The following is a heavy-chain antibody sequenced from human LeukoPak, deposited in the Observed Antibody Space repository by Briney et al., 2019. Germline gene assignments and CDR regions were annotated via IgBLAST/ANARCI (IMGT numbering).Heavy chain of an antibody. Sequence: GGSLRLSCAASGFTFSNYAMSWVRQAPGKGLVWVSAISASAGSTYYADSVKGRFTISRDNSKNTLYLQMNGLRADDTAVYYCAKRFMVRGVIMGPTFDYWGQGTLVTVSS. J-gene: IGHJ4*02. D-gene: IGHD3-10*01. V-gene: IGHV3-23*01. CDR3: AKRFMVRGVIMGPTFDY. CDR2: ISASAGST. CDR1: GFTFSNYA.